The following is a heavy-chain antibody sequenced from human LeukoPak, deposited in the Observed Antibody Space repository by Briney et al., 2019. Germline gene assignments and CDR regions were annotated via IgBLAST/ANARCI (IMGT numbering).Heavy chain of an antibody. V-gene: IGHV4-34*01. Sequence: SETLSLTCAVYGGSFSGYYWSWIRQPPGKGLEWIGEINHSGSTNYNPSLKSRVTISVDTSKNQFSLKLSSVTAADTAVYYCARGGGYSSSWYGGYCDYWGQGTLVTVSS. J-gene: IGHJ4*02. CDR2: INHSGST. CDR1: GGSFSGYY. D-gene: IGHD6-13*01. CDR3: ARGGGYSSSWYGGYCDY.